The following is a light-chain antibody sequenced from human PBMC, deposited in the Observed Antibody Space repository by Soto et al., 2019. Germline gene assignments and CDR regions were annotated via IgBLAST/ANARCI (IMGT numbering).Light chain of an antibody. J-gene: IGKJ5*01. CDR3: QQYFSTPIT. Sequence: DIVMTQSPDSLAVSLGETATINCKSSQSLLYSSNNRNYLVWYQHKPGHPPKLLIYWASTRDVGVPDRFSGSGSGTDFTLTISSLQAEDVAVYYCQQYFSTPITFGQGTRVEIK. CDR1: QSLLYSSNNRNY. CDR2: WAS. V-gene: IGKV4-1*01.